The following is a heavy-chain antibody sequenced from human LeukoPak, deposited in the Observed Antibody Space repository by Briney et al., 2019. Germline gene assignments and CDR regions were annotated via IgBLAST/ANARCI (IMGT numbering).Heavy chain of an antibody. CDR1: GFTFSSCW. CDR2: INSDGSST. CDR3: AKDLSLVFDAFNI. D-gene: IGHD3-9*01. J-gene: IGHJ3*02. Sequence: GGSLRLSCAASGFTFSSCWMHWVRQDPGKGLVWVARINSDGSSTSYADSVKGRFTISRDNNRNSLYLQMNNLRTEDTALYYCAKDLSLVFDAFNIWGQGTLVTVSS. V-gene: IGHV3-74*01.